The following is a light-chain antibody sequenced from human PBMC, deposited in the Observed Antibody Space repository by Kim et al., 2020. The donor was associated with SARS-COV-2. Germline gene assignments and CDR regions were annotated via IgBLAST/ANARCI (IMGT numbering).Light chain of an antibody. Sequence: SYELTQPPSVSVAPGKTARITCGGNNIGSKSVHWYQQKPGQAPVLVIYYDSDRPSGIPERFSGSNSGNTATLTISRVEAGVYADYYCQVWDRSDDLYVVG. J-gene: IGLJ1*01. CDR3: QVWDRSDDLYV. V-gene: IGLV3-21*04. CDR1: NIGSKS. CDR2: YDS.